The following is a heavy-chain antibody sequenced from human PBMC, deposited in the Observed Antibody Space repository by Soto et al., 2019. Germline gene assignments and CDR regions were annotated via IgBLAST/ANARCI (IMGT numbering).Heavy chain of an antibody. D-gene: IGHD3-3*01. CDR3: ARDLPYYDFWSGYYTNSFQGT. Sequence: PSETLSLTCTVSGGSISSGDYYWSWIRQPPGKGLEWIGYIYYGGSTYYNPSLKSRVTISVDTSKNQFSLKLSSVTAADTAVYYCARDLPYYDFWSGYYTNSFQGTWGQGTLVTVSS. CDR2: IYYGGST. V-gene: IGHV4-30-4*01. J-gene: IGHJ5*02. CDR1: GGSISSGDYY.